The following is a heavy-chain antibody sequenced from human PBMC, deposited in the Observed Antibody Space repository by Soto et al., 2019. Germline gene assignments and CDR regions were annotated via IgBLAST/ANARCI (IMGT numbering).Heavy chain of an antibody. J-gene: IGHJ4*02. CDR2: MNRDGSEK. Sequence: EVQLVESGGGLVQPGGSLRLSCAASGFTFSSYWMTWARQAPGNGLEWVASMNRDGSEKRYVDSVEGRFTISRDNAKNSLFLQMNSLSPDDTAVYYCGRDAGRRFDYWGQGSLVTVSS. D-gene: IGHD6-13*01. CDR3: GRDAGRRFDY. V-gene: IGHV3-7*01. CDR1: GFTFSSYW.